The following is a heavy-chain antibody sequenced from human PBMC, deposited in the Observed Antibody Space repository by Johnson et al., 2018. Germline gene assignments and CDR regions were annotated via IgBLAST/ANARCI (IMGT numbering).Heavy chain of an antibody. J-gene: IGHJ6*02. D-gene: IGHD3-10*01. V-gene: IGHV1-69*01. CDR3: ARNYYGSGTYPAGYYYYYGMDV. CDR1: GGTFSSYA. Sequence: VQLGESGAEVKKPGSSVKVSCKASGGTFSSYAISWVRQAPGQGLEWMGGIIPIFGTANYAQKIQGRVTITADESTSTGYMELSSLRSGDTAVYYCARNYYGSGTYPAGYYYYYGMDVWGQGTTVTVSS. CDR2: IIPIFGTA.